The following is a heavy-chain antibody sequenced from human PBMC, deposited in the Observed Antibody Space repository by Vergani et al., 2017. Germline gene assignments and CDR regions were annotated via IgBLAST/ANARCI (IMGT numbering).Heavy chain of an antibody. CDR3: ARHDSGHYDSSYYGLDV. CDR2: IYYSGST. V-gene: IGHV4-39*01. Sequence: QLQLHKSGPGLVKPSETLSLTCTLSGGSISSSSHFWGWLRQTPGKGLEWIGSIYYSGSTYYNPSLKSRVNISVDTSKNQFSLKLSSVTAADSAVYYCARHDSGHYDSSYYGLDVWGQGTTVTVSS. J-gene: IGHJ6*02. CDR1: GGSISSSSHF. D-gene: IGHD3-16*01.